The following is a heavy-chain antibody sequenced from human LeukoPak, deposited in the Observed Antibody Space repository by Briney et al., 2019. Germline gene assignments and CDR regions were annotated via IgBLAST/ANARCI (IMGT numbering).Heavy chain of an antibody. V-gene: IGHV3-66*01. CDR2: IYSGGST. Sequence: GGSLRLSCAVSGFTVSTNYMSWVRQAPGKGLEWVSIIYSGGSTYYADSVKGRFTISRDNSENTLYLQMNSLRAEDTAVYYCARDHYCSGGSCYYFDYWGQGTLVTVSS. CDR3: ARDHYCSGGSCYYFDY. CDR1: GFTVSTNY. J-gene: IGHJ4*02. D-gene: IGHD2-15*01.